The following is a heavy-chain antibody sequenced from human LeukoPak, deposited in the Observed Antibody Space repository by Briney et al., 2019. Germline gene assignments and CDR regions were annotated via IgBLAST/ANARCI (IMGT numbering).Heavy chain of an antibody. CDR2: INHSGST. Sequence: SETLSLTCAVYGGSFSGYYWSWIRQPPGKGLEWIGEINHSGSTNYNPSLKSRVTISVDTSKNHFSLKLSSVTAADTAVYYCASLNWGYAPPNDYWGQGTLVTVSS. CDR3: ASLNWGYAPPNDY. V-gene: IGHV4-34*01. J-gene: IGHJ4*02. D-gene: IGHD7-27*01. CDR1: GGSFSGYY.